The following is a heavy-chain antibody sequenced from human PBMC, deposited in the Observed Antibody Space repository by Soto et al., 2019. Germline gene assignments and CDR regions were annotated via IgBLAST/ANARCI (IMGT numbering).Heavy chain of an antibody. Sequence: EVQLLESGGGLVQPGGSLRLSCAASGFTFSSYAMSWVRQVPGKGLEWVSAISGSGGSTYYADSVKGRFTISRDNSKNTLYLQMNSLRAEDTAVYYCAKPNWSTSCCPLIWGQGTMVTVSS. CDR3: AKPNWSTSCCPLI. CDR1: GFTFSSYA. CDR2: ISGSGGST. V-gene: IGHV3-23*01. D-gene: IGHD2-2*01. J-gene: IGHJ3*02.